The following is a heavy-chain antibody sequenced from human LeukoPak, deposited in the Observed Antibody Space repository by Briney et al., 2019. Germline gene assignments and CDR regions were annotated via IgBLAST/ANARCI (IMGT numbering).Heavy chain of an antibody. CDR3: ARNLIVGPANAFDI. CDR1: AGSISSYY. V-gene: IGHV4-4*07. Sequence: PSETLSLTCTVSAGSISSYYWSWIRQPAGKGLEWIGRIYTTGSTNSNPSLKSRVTMSVDTSKNQFSLKLNSVTAADTAVYYCARNLIVGPANAFDIWGQGTMVTVSS. J-gene: IGHJ3*02. CDR2: IYTTGST. D-gene: IGHD1-26*01.